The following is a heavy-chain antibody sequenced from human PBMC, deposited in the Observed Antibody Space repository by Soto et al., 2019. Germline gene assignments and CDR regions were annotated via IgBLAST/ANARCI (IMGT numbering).Heavy chain of an antibody. CDR2: IIPIFGTA. V-gene: IGHV1-69*01. D-gene: IGHD3-22*01. CDR3: ARSRVTYYYDRSAFDI. CDR1: GGTFSSYA. Sequence: QVQLVQSGAEVKKPGSSVKVSCKASGGTFSSYAISWVRQAPGQGLEWMGGIIPIFGTANYAQKFQGRVTITEDESKSTAYMELSSLRSEDTAVYYCARSRVTYYYDRSAFDIWGQGTMVTVSS. J-gene: IGHJ3*02.